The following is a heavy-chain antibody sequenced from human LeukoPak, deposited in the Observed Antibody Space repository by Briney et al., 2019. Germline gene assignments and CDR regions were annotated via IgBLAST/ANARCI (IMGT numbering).Heavy chain of an antibody. CDR1: GFTFSSYS. Sequence: GGSLRLSCAASGFTFSSYSMNWVRQAPGKGLEWVALTSYDGSNKFYADSVRGRFTISRDNSKNTLFLQMNSLRAEDTAVYYCAKGQLVDYGMDVWGQGTTVTVSS. J-gene: IGHJ6*02. CDR2: TSYDGSNK. D-gene: IGHD6-6*01. V-gene: IGHV3-30*18. CDR3: AKGQLVDYGMDV.